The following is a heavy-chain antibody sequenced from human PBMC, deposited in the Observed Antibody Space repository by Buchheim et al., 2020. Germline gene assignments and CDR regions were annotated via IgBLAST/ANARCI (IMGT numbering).Heavy chain of an antibody. CDR3: ARDPWSSDYFGY. D-gene: IGHD3-3*01. CDR2: ISYDGSNK. J-gene: IGHJ4*02. CDR1: GFTFSSYA. V-gene: IGHV3-30-3*01. Sequence: QVQLVESGGGVVQPGRSLRLSCAASGFTFSSYAMHWVRQAPGKGLEWVAVISYDGSNKYYADSVKGRFTISRDNSKNTLYLQMNSLRAEDTAVYYCARDPWSSDYFGYWGQGTL.